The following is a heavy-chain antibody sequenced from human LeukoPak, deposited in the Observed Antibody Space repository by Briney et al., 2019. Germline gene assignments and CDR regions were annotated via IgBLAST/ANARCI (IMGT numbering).Heavy chain of an antibody. Sequence: GGARQISCKGSGYNFTRYWIGGARQLPGKGLEGMGIIYPGDSDTRNSPSFQAQVPISADKSISTAYLQWSSLKASDTAMYYCARRAYCGGDCYSCAFDIWGQGTMVTVSS. V-gene: IGHV5-51*01. CDR1: GYNFTRYW. CDR2: IYPGDSDT. D-gene: IGHD2-21*02. CDR3: ARRAYCGGDCYSCAFDI. J-gene: IGHJ3*02.